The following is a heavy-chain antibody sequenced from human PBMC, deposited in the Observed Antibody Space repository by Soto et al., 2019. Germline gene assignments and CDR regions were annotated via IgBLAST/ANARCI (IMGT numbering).Heavy chain of an antibody. Sequence: ASVKISSTASGYTLTIYGITGVLQAPGQGLEWMGWISAYNGNTNYAQKLQGRVTMTTDTSTSTAYMELRSLRSDDTAVYYCATRNQGNWFDPWGQGTLVTVSS. CDR1: GYTLTIYG. CDR2: ISAYNGNT. V-gene: IGHV1-18*01. CDR3: ATRNQGNWFDP. J-gene: IGHJ5*02.